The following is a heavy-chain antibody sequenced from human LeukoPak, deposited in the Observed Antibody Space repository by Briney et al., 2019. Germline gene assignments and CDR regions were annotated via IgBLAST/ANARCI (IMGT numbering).Heavy chain of an antibody. J-gene: IGHJ4*02. Sequence: GASVKVSCKTSGYTFTVYYMHWVRQAPGQGLEWMGWINPNSGGTNYAQKFQDRVTMTWDTSISTAYMELSRLTSDDTAVYYCARAPMIVVVFPPRLDYWGQGTLVTVSS. CDR1: GYTFTVYY. D-gene: IGHD3-22*01. CDR3: ARAPMIVVVFPPRLDY. V-gene: IGHV1-2*02. CDR2: INPNSGGT.